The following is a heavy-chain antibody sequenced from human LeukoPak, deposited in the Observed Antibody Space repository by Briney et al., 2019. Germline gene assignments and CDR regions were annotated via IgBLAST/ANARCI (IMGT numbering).Heavy chain of an antibody. CDR3: AREGGDYYDSSGYYY. Sequence: PGGSLRLSCAASGFTFSTYTFNWVRQAPGKGLEWLSYISSGGITIFYADSVKGRFTISRDNAKNSLYLHMNSLRAEDTAVYYCAREGGDYYDSSGYYYWGQGTLVTVSS. CDR2: ISSGGITI. J-gene: IGHJ4*02. CDR1: GFTFSTYT. V-gene: IGHV3-48*04. D-gene: IGHD3-22*01.